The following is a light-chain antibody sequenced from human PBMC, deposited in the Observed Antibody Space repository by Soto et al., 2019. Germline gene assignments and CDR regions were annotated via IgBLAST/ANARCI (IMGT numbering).Light chain of an antibody. V-gene: IGLV2-14*01. Sequence: QSVLTQPASVSGSPGQSITISCTGTSSDVGGYNYVSWYQHHPGKAPKVIIYQVSNRPSGVSSRFSGSKSGNTASLTISGLQAEDEADYYCSSYTTISTVVFGGGTKLTVL. CDR3: SSYTTISTVV. CDR1: SSDVGGYNY. J-gene: IGLJ2*01. CDR2: QVS.